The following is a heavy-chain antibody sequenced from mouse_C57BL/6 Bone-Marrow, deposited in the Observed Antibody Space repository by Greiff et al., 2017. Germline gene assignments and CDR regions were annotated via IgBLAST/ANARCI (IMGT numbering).Heavy chain of an antibody. CDR1: GFNIKDDY. J-gene: IGHJ2*01. CDR3: TTSLPLDD. Sequence: EVQLQQSGAELVRPGASVKLSCTASGFNIKDDYMHWVKQRPEQGLEWIGWIDPENGDTEYASKFQGKATITADTSSNTAYLQLSSLTSEDTAVYYCTTSLPLDDWGQGTTLTVSS. V-gene: IGHV14-4*01. D-gene: IGHD2-12*01. CDR2: IDPENGDT.